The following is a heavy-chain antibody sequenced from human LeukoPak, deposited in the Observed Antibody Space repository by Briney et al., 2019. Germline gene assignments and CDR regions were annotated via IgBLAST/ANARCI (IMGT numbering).Heavy chain of an antibody. CDR1: GFTFSSYG. V-gene: IGHV3-48*01. D-gene: IGHD1-26*01. CDR2: ISSSSSTI. J-gene: IGHJ3*02. Sequence: GRCLRLSCAASGFTFSSYGMNWVRQAPGKGLEWVSYISSSSSTIYYADSVKGRFTISRDNAKNSLYLQMNSLRAEDTAVYYCARDVWELLDAFDIWGQGTMVTVSS. CDR3: ARDVWELLDAFDI.